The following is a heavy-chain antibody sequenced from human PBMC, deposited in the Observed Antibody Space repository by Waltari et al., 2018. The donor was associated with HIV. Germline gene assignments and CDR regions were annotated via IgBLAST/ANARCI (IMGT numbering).Heavy chain of an antibody. V-gene: IGHV4-34*02. Sequence: QVELPQGGAGLLKPSETLSLSCAVSRGSFSPYYWSWIRQPPGKGLEWMGEINNSGSINFKPSLKSRLNISLDASKKQSSLHLTSVTAADTALYYCATRGDYGDLPKYFDLWGRGTLVTVSS. CDR3: ATRGDYGDLPKYFDL. J-gene: IGHJ2*01. CDR2: INNSGSI. CDR1: RGSFSPYY. D-gene: IGHD4-17*01.